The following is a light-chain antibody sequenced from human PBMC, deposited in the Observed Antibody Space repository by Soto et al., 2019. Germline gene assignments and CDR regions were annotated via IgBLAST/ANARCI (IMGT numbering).Light chain of an antibody. J-gene: IGLJ1*01. CDR2: EVI. V-gene: IGLV2-14*01. CDR3: CSYTTTDTLFV. Sequence: QSVLTQPASVSGSPGQSITISCTGTSSDIGDFNYVSWCQQHPGKAPKLMIFEVINRPSGVSNRFSGSKSGNTASLTISGLQADDEADYYCCSYTTTDTLFVFGSGTKVTVL. CDR1: SSDIGDFNY.